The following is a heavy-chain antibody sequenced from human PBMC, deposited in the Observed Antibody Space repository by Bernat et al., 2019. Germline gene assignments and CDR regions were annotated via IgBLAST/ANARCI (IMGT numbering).Heavy chain of an antibody. CDR2: IGTHGDII. V-gene: IGHV3-48*01. Sequence: EVQLVESGGGLVQPGGSLRLSCAASGFTFGASSMNWVRQAPGKGLEWLSCIGTHGDIIYYADSVKGRFTVSRDNAKSSLYLQMNSLRAEDTAVYFCAKELKHDYLYSDLWGRGTLVTVSS. D-gene: IGHD2-21*01. J-gene: IGHJ2*01. CDR1: GFTFGASS. CDR3: AKELKHDYLYSDL.